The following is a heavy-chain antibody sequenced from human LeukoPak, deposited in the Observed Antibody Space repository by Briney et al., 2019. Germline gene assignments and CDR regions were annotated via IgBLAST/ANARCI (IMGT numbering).Heavy chain of an antibody. D-gene: IGHD3-10*01. CDR2: IKEDGSET. CDR3: ARDWVAGVPFDAFDI. CDR1: GFTLSGYW. V-gene: IGHV3-7*01. J-gene: IGHJ3*02. Sequence: GGSLRLSCAASGFTLSGYWMSWVRQAPGKGLEWVANIKEDGSETYYVDSVKGRFTISRDNTKNSLYLHMNSLTAEDTAMYYCARDWVAGVPFDAFDIWGQGTMVSVSS.